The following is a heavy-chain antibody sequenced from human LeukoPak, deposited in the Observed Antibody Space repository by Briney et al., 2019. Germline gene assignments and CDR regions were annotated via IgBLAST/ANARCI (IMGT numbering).Heavy chain of an antibody. CDR3: AREGRVSGYDFDC. V-gene: IGHV3-74*03. D-gene: IGHD5-12*01. CDR2: INSDGSSI. J-gene: IGHJ4*02. CDR1: GFTFSSYW. Sequence: PGGSLRLSCAASGFTFSSYWMHWVRQAPGKGPVWVSRINSDGSSITYADSVKGRFTISRDNAKNTLFLQMNNLRVEDTAVYYCAREGRVSGYDFDCWGQGTLVTVSS.